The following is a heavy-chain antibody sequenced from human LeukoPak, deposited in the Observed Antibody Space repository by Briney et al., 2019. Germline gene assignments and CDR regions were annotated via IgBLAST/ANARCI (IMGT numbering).Heavy chain of an antibody. CDR3: ARCGWSGGDCYVDY. CDR2: FDPEDGET. Sequence: ASVKVSCKVSGYTLTELSMHWVRQAPGKGLEWMGGFDPEDGETIYAQKFQGRVTMTEDTSTDTAYMELSSLRSDDTAVYYCARCGWSGGDCYVDYWGQGTLVTASS. V-gene: IGHV1-24*01. CDR1: GYTLTELS. D-gene: IGHD2-21*02. J-gene: IGHJ4*02.